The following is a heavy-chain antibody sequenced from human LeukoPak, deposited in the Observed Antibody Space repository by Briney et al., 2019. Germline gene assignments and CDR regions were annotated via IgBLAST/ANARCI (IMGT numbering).Heavy chain of an antibody. Sequence: SETLSLTCAVSGDSISSGYYWGWIRQPPGEGLGWIGSVYQSGSTYYNPSLKSRVTISLDTSKTQFSLKLSSVTAADTAVYYCARTGYSGYEPQRGFDPWGQGNLVTVSS. CDR3: ARTGYSGYEPQRGFDP. V-gene: IGHV4-38-2*01. CDR2: VYQSGST. CDR1: GDSISSGYY. D-gene: IGHD5-12*01. J-gene: IGHJ5*02.